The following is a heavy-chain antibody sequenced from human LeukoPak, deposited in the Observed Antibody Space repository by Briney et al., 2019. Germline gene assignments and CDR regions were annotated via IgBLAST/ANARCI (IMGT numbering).Heavy chain of an antibody. Sequence: SETLSLTCTVSGGSISSSSYYWGWIRQPPGKGLECIGSIYCSGSTYYNPSLKSRVTMSVDTSKNQFSLKLSSVTAADTAVYYCASSPPVSRDAFDIWGQGTMVTVSS. J-gene: IGHJ3*02. CDR1: GGSISSSSYY. CDR2: IYCSGST. V-gene: IGHV4-39*07. CDR3: ASSPPVSRDAFDI.